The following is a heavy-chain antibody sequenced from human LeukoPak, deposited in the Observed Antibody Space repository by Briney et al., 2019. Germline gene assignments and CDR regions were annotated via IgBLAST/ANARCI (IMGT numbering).Heavy chain of an antibody. Sequence: SETLSLTCTVSGVSVSSFYWSWIRQSPGKGLEWIGYNHYSGSANYNPSLKSRLTISFDTSKNQVSLTLSSVTASDTAVYYCARFELYYDSDDGYYPDAFDFWGQGTMVTVSS. D-gene: IGHD3-3*01. CDR2: NHYSGSA. CDR1: GVSVSSFY. CDR3: ARFELYYDSDDGYYPDAFDF. J-gene: IGHJ3*01. V-gene: IGHV4-59*02.